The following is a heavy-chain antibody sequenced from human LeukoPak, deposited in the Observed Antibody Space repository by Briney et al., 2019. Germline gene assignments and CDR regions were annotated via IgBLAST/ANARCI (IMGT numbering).Heavy chain of an antibody. CDR3: ARDRDVVVVAATLLTRYYYYGMDV. D-gene: IGHD2-15*01. Sequence: ASVKVSCKASGYTFTSYGISWVRQAPGRGLEWMGWISAYNGNTNYAQKLQGRVTMTTDTSTSTAYMELRSLRSDDTAVCYCARDRDVVVVAATLLTRYYYYGMDVWGQGTTVTVSS. CDR2: ISAYNGNT. J-gene: IGHJ6*02. CDR1: GYTFTSYG. V-gene: IGHV1-18*01.